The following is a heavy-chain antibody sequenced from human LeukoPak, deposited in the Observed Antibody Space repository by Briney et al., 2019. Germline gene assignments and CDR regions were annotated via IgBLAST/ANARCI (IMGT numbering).Heavy chain of an antibody. CDR1: GFTFSSYW. V-gene: IGHV3-7*01. D-gene: IGHD3-10*01. Sequence: GGSLRLSCAASGFTFSSYWMSWVRQAPGKGLEWVANIKPDGSEKYYVDSVKGRFTISRDNAKNSLYLQMNSLRAEDTAVYYCARESSVVRGVITDFDYWGQGTLVTVSS. J-gene: IGHJ4*02. CDR2: IKPDGSEK. CDR3: ARESSVVRGVITDFDY.